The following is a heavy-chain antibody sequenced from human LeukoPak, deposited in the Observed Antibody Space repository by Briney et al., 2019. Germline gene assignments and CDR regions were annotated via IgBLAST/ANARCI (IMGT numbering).Heavy chain of an antibody. D-gene: IGHD3-10*01. CDR2: IKQDGSEK. CDR1: GFTFIRCW. J-gene: IGHJ4*02. V-gene: IGHV3-7*03. CDR3: AKEPTMVRGVIYYFDY. Sequence: GGSLRLSCAASGFTFIRCWMSWVRQAPGKGLEWVAHIKQDGSEKYYVDSVKGRFTISRDNAKNSLYLQMNSLRAEDTAVYYCAKEPTMVRGVIYYFDYWGQGTLVTVSS.